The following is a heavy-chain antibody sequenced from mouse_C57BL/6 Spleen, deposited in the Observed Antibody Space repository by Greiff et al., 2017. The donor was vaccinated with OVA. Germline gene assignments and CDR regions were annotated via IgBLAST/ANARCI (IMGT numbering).Heavy chain of an antibody. Sequence: EVKLVESGPELVKPGASVKIPCKASGYTFTDYNMDWVKQSHGKSLEWIGDINPNNGGTIYNQKFKGKATLTVDKSSSTAYMELRSLTSEDTAVYYCARSGSNYDWYFDVWGTGTTVTVSS. V-gene: IGHV1-18*01. CDR3: ARSGSNYDWYFDV. CDR1: GYTFTDYN. D-gene: IGHD2-5*01. J-gene: IGHJ1*03. CDR2: INPNNGGT.